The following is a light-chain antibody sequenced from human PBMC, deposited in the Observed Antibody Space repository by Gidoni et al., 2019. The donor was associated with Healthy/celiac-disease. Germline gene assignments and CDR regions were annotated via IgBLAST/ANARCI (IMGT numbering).Light chain of an antibody. CDR1: QSISSY. V-gene: IGKV1-39*01. J-gene: IGKJ2*01. CDR3: QQSYSTPRYT. CDR2: AAS. Sequence: DIQMNQSPSSLSASVGDRVTITCRASQSISSYLNWYQQKPGKAPQRLIYAASSLQSGVPSRFSGSGSGRDFTLTISSLQPEDVATYYCQQSYSTPRYTFGQGTKLEIK.